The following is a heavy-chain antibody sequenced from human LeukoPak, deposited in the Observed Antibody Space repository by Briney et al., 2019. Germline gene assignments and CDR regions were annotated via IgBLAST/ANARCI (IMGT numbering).Heavy chain of an antibody. V-gene: IGHV3-11*04. CDR1: GFTFSDYY. Sequence: PGGSLRLSCAASGFTFSDYYMSWIRQAPGKGLEWVSYISSSGSTIYYADSVKGRFTISRDNAKNSLYLQMNSLRAEDTAVYYCARDKRLPWSGYYLIYYYYYMDVWGKGTTVTVSS. CDR2: ISSSGSTI. J-gene: IGHJ6*03. D-gene: IGHD3-3*01. CDR3: ARDKRLPWSGYYLIYYYYYMDV.